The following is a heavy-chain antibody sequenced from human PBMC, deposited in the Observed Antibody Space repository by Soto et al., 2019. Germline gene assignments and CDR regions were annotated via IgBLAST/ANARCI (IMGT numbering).Heavy chain of an antibody. J-gene: IGHJ6*03. CDR3: ARRGHFISRYYYYYYMDV. V-gene: IGHV3-7*01. D-gene: IGHD3-10*01. CDR1: GFTFSNYW. Sequence: GGSLRLSCAASGFTFSNYWMSWVRQAPGKGLEWVANIKQDGSEKYYVDSVKGRFTISRDNAKNSLYLQMNSLRAEDTAVYYCARRGHFISRYYYYYYMDVWGKGTTVTVSS. CDR2: IKQDGSEK.